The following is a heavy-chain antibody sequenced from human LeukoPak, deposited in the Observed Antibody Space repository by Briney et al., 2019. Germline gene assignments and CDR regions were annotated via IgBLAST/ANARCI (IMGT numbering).Heavy chain of an antibody. J-gene: IGHJ4*02. CDR1: GGTFSSYA. D-gene: IGHD2-21*02. Sequence: EASVKVSCKASGGTFSSYAISWVRQAPGQGLEWMGWISAYNGNTNYAQKFQGRVTMTTDTSTSTAYMELRSLRSDDTAVYYCARDFAYCGGDCYPSPVDYWGQGTLVTVSS. CDR2: ISAYNGNT. CDR3: ARDFAYCGGDCYPSPVDY. V-gene: IGHV1-18*01.